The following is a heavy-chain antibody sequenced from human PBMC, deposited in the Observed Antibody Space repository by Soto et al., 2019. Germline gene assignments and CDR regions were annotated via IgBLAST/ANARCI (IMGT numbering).Heavy chain of an antibody. Sequence: QVHLVESGGGVVQPGRSLRLSCAASGFSFSTYAMHWVRQAPGKGLEWVAVIWFDESKKYHADSVKGRFTISRDNSKNTLYLQMNNLRAEDTAVYYCARESLNEVAWYTGYYYYGMDVWGQGTTVTVSS. J-gene: IGHJ6*02. CDR1: GFSFSTYA. CDR3: ARESLNEVAWYTGYYYYGMDV. D-gene: IGHD6-13*01. CDR2: IWFDESKK. V-gene: IGHV3-33*01.